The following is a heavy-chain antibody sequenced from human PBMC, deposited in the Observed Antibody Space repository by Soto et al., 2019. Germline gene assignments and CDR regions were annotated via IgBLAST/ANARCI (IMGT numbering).Heavy chain of an antibody. Sequence: PSETLSLTCAVYGGSFSGYYWSWIRQPPGKGLEWIGEINHSGSTNYNPSLKSRVTISVDTSKNQFSLKLSSVTAADTAVYYCARLSSSSLYYYYMDVWGKGTTVT. CDR1: GGSFSGYY. CDR2: INHSGST. J-gene: IGHJ6*03. V-gene: IGHV4-34*01. D-gene: IGHD6-6*01. CDR3: ARLSSSSLYYYYMDV.